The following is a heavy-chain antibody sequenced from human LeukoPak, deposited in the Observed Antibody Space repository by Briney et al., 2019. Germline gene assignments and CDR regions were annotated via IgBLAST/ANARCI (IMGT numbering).Heavy chain of an antibody. J-gene: IGHJ4*02. D-gene: IGHD3-16*01. CDR1: GGSFSGYY. CDR3: ARVRFWADY. V-gene: IGHV4-34*01. CDR2: INHSGST. Sequence: SETLSLTCAVYGGSFSGYYWSWIRQPPGKGLEWIGEINHSGSTNYNPSLKSRVTISVDTSKNQFSLKLSSVTAADTAVYYCARVRFWADYWGQGTLVTVSS.